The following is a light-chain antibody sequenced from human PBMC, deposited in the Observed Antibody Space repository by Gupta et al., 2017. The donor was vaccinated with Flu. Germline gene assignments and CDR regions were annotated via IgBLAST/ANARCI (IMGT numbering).Light chain of an antibody. V-gene: IGLV1-44*01. CDR3: AAWDDSLNGHYV. J-gene: IGLJ1*01. Sequence: SSTIGSNAVNCYQQVPGTSPKLLIYGSNPRPSGVPDRVAGSKSGTSASLAIRGLQSEDEADYYCAAWDDSLNGHYVFGTGTKVTVL. CDR2: GSN. CDR1: SSTIGSNA.